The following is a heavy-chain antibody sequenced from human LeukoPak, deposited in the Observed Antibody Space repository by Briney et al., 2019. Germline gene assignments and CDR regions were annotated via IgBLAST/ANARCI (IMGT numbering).Heavy chain of an antibody. CDR2: ISYDGSNK. D-gene: IGHD6-13*01. Sequence: PGGSLRLSYAASGFTFSSYGMHWVRQAPGKGLEWVAVISYDGSNKYYADSVKGRFTISRDNSKNTLYLQMNSLRAEDTAVYYCAKDVAAAGIGFDYWGQGTLVTVSS. CDR1: GFTFSSYG. CDR3: AKDVAAAGIGFDY. J-gene: IGHJ4*02. V-gene: IGHV3-30*18.